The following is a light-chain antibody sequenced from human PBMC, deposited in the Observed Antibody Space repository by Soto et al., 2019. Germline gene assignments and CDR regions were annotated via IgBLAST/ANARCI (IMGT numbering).Light chain of an antibody. V-gene: IGKV3-15*01. Sequence: EIVMTQSPATLSVSPGERATLSCRASQSVGSNLAWYQQKPGQAPRLLIYGASTRATGIPARFSGRGSGTEFTLTLSSLQSEDFAIYFCQQYNNWPPDRTFGQGTKVEIK. CDR3: QQYNNWPPDRT. CDR2: GAS. CDR1: QSVGSN. J-gene: IGKJ1*01.